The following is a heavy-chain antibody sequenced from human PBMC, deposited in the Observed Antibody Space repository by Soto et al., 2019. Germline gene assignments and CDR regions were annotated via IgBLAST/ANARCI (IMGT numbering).Heavy chain of an antibody. CDR3: AVYSSGSYSITHYYYYGMDV. J-gene: IGHJ6*02. D-gene: IGHD3-10*01. CDR1: GYTFTSYA. Sequence: ASVKVSCKASGYTFTSYAMHWVRQAPGQRLEWMGWINAGNGNTKYSQKFQGRVTITRDTSASTAYMELSSLRSEDTAVYYCAVYSSGSYSITHYYYYGMDVWGQGTTVTVSS. V-gene: IGHV1-3*01. CDR2: INAGNGNT.